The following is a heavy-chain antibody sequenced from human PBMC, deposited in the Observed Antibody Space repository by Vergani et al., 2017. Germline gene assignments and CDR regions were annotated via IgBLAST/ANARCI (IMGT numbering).Heavy chain of an antibody. CDR1: GFTFSSYW. D-gene: IGHD1-26*01. CDR3: ARDRKWDYYYYYMDV. Sequence: EVQLVESGGGLVQPGGSLRLSGAASGFTFSSYWMSWVRQAPGKGLEWVANIKQDGSEKYYVDSVKGRFTISRDNAKNSLYLQMNSLRAEDTAVYYCARDRKWDYYYYYMDVWGKGTTVTVSS. CDR2: IKQDGSEK. V-gene: IGHV3-7*01. J-gene: IGHJ6*03.